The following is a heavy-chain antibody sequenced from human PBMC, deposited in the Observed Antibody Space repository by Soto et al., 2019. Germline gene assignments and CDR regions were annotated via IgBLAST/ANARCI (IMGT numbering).Heavy chain of an antibody. J-gene: IGHJ4*02. D-gene: IGHD2-15*01. CDR2: INPNSGGT. V-gene: IGHV1-2*04. Sequence: ASVKVSCKASGYTFTGYYMHWVRQAPGQGLEWMGWINPNSGGTNYAQKFQGWVTMTRDTSISTAYMELSRLRSDDTAVYYCARGGGYCSGGSCYSVRPVDYWGQGTLVTVSS. CDR3: ARGGGYCSGGSCYSVRPVDY. CDR1: GYTFTGYY.